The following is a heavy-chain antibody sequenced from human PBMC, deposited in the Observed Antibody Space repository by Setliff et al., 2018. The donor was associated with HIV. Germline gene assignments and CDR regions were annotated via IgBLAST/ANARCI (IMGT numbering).Heavy chain of an antibody. J-gene: IGHJ5*02. Sequence: VASVKVSCKASGYTFNDNYIHWVRQAPGQGLEWMGRISPDIGDTNYAQMFHGRVTMTRDTSISTAYMELSSLKSDDTAVYYCARGADHFDTSGYYSFFDPWGQGTLVTVSS. CDR1: GYTFNDNY. V-gene: IGHV1-2*06. CDR3: ARGADHFDTSGYYSFFDP. CDR2: ISPDIGDT. D-gene: IGHD3-22*01.